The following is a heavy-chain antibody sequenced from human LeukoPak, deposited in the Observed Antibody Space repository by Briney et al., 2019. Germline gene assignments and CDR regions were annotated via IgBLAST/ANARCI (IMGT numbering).Heavy chain of an antibody. CDR2: INPHGGST. V-gene: IGHV1-46*01. D-gene: IGHD3-22*01. Sequence: GASVKVSCKAYGYTFTSYYMHWVRQAPGQGLEWMGIINPHGGSTSYAQKFQGRVTMTRDTSTSTVYMELSSLRSEDTAVYYCARASTPGYDSSGYFDYWGQGTLVPVSS. J-gene: IGHJ4*02. CDR3: ARASTPGYDSSGYFDY. CDR1: GYTFTSYY.